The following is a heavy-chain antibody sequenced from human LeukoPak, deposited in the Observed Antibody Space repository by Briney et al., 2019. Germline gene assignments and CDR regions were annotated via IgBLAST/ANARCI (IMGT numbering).Heavy chain of an antibody. CDR1: KFNFNSYG. Sequence: GGSLRLSCTTSKFNFNSYGMTWVRQAPGKGLEWVSAISGSGGSTYYADSVKGRFTISRDNSKNTLYLQMNSLRAEDTAKYYCAKYSQLLSGYYFDFWGQGTLVTVSS. V-gene: IGHV3-23*01. CDR2: ISGSGGST. J-gene: IGHJ4*02. D-gene: IGHD2-2*01. CDR3: AKYSQLLSGYYFDF.